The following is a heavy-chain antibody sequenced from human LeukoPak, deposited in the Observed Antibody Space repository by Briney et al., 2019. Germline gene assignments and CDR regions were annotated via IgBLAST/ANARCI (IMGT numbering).Heavy chain of an antibody. CDR2: INWHGGST. CDR1: GLTFDDYG. Sequence: RPGGSLRLSCVASGLTFDDYGMSWVRQAPGKGLKWVSGINWHGGSTGYADSVKGRFTISKDNAKKTLYLEMNSLRAEDTALYYCARGDRSGWYFDYWGQGTLVTVSS. CDR3: ARGDRSGWYFDY. J-gene: IGHJ4*02. V-gene: IGHV3-20*04. D-gene: IGHD6-19*01.